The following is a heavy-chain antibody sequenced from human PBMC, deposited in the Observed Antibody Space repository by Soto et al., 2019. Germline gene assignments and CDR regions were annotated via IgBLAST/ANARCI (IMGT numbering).Heavy chain of an antibody. D-gene: IGHD2-15*01. J-gene: IGHJ6*03. CDR3: ARRGRTDLYYMDV. V-gene: IGHV3-64*01. Sequence: EVQLAESGGGLAQPGGSLRLSCAASGFTLSGYAMDWVRQAPGKGLEYVSGISSNGGGTYYANSVKGRFTISRDNSKNTVYLQMGSLRPEDRAVYYCARRGRTDLYYMDVWGKGTTVTVSS. CDR2: ISSNGGGT. CDR1: GFTLSGYA.